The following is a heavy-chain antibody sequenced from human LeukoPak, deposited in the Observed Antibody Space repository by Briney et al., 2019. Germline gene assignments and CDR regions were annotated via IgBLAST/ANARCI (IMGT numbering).Heavy chain of an antibody. V-gene: IGHV4-59*08. CDR1: GGSISSYY. CDR3: ARRRGGYGYSWFDP. CDR2: IYYSGST. J-gene: IGHJ5*02. Sequence: PSETLFLTCTVSGGSISSYYWSWIRQPPGKGLEWIGYIYYSGSTNYNPSLKSRVTISVDTSKNQFSLKLSSVTAADTAVYYCARRRGGYGYSWFDPWGQGTLVTVSS. D-gene: IGHD5-18*01.